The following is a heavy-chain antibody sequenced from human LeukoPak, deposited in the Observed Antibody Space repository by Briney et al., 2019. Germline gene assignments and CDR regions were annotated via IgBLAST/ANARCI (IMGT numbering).Heavy chain of an antibody. J-gene: IGHJ4*02. D-gene: IGHD1-26*01. CDR2: IKSKTDGGTT. CDR3: TTARGGGATTDY. V-gene: IGHV3-15*01. CDR1: GFTFSNAW. Sequence: GGSLRLSCAASGFTFSNAWMSWVRQAPGKGLEWVGRIKSKTDGGTTDYAAPVKGRFTISRDDSKNTLYLQMNSLRTEDTALYYCTTARGGGATTDYWGQGTLVTVSS.